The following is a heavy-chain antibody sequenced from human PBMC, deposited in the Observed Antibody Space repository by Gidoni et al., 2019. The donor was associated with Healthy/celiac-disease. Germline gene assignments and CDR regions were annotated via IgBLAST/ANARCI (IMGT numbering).Heavy chain of an antibody. CDR1: GFTFSSYA. Sequence: QVQLVESGGGVVQPGRSLRLSCAASGFTFSSYAMHWVRPAPGKGLEWVAVISYDGSNKYYADSVKGRFTISRDNSKNTLYLQMNSLRAEDTAVYYCARALREYYDSSGYSDNWFDPWGQGTLVTVSS. CDR2: ISYDGSNK. CDR3: ARALREYYDSSGYSDNWFDP. D-gene: IGHD3-22*01. V-gene: IGHV3-30*01. J-gene: IGHJ5*02.